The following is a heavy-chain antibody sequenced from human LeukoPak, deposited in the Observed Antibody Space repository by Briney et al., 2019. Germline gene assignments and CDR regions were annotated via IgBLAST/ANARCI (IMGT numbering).Heavy chain of an antibody. D-gene: IGHD1-26*01. V-gene: IGHV3-23*01. Sequence: GGSLRLSCAASGFTFTDYAMTWVRQAPGKGLEWVSSISANGAITVYGDSVKGRFTISRDNSKNTLYLQMNSLRAEDTAVYYCAKDTAELPAAFDIWGQGTMVTVSS. CDR1: GFTFTDYA. CDR2: ISANGAIT. J-gene: IGHJ3*02. CDR3: AKDTAELPAAFDI.